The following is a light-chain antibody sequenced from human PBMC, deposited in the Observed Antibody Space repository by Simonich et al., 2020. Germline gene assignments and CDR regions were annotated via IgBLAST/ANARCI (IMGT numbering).Light chain of an antibody. CDR3: QQYYSTPWT. V-gene: IGKV4-1*01. Sequence: DIVMTQSPDSLAVSLGERATINCKSSQSVLYSSKNKNYLAWYQQKPGKPPKLLIYWAPTRESGVPDRFSGSGSGTDFTLTISSLQAEDVAVYYCQQYYSTPWTFGQGTKVEIK. CDR2: WAP. J-gene: IGKJ1*01. CDR1: QSVLYSSKNKNY.